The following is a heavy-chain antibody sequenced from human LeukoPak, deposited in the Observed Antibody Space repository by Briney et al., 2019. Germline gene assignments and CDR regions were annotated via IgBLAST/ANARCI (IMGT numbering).Heavy chain of an antibody. CDR1: GFTFSSYW. Sequence: GGSLRLSCAASGFTFSSYWMSWVRQAPGKGLEWVSGINWNGGSTGYADSVKGRFTISRDNAKNSLYLQMNSLRAEDTAVYYCARMNYYDSSGYCDYWGQGTLVTVSS. V-gene: IGHV3-20*04. CDR3: ARMNYYDSSGYCDY. J-gene: IGHJ4*02. CDR2: INWNGGST. D-gene: IGHD3-22*01.